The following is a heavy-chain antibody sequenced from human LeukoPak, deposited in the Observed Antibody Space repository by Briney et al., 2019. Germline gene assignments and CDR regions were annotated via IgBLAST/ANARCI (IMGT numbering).Heavy chain of an antibody. CDR1: GYTFTSYY. CDR2: INPSGGST. Sequence: GASAKVSCKASGYTFTSYYMHWVRQAPGQGLEWMGIINPSGGSTSYAQKFQGRVTMTRDTSTSTVYMELSSLRSEDTAVHYCARDWKGTEDYWGQGTLVTVSS. D-gene: IGHD1-7*01. J-gene: IGHJ4*02. V-gene: IGHV1-46*01. CDR3: ARDWKGTEDY.